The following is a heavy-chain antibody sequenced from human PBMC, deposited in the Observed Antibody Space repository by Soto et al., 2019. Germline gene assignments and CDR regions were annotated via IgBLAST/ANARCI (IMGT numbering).Heavy chain of an antibody. Sequence: QVQLVQSGAEVKKPGASVMVSCKASGYTFTSFDIHWVRQGTGQGLEWMGWMNVISGNTAYAQKFQGRGFMTRDTTINTAYLDLSRLRSDDTAVYYCASGLYYHGMDVWGQGTTVTVSS. J-gene: IGHJ6*02. CDR3: ASGLYYHGMDV. V-gene: IGHV1-8*01. CDR1: GYTFTSFD. CDR2: MNVISGNT.